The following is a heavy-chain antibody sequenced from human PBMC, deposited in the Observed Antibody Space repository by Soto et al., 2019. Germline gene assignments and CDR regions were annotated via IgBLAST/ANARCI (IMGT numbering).Heavy chain of an antibody. CDR2: ISYDGSNK. V-gene: IGHV3-30*18. D-gene: IGHD5-12*01. CDR3: AQDRTAILAEVSWLES. CDR1: GFTFNSHG. J-gene: IGHJ5*02. Sequence: QVLLVESGGGVVQPGGSLTLSCVGSGFTFNSHGMHWVRQAPGKGLEWVAVISYDGSNKYYEESVKGRFTISRDNSRNTVYLQLNSLRAEGTALYYCAQDRTAILAEVSWLESWGQGTLVTVSA.